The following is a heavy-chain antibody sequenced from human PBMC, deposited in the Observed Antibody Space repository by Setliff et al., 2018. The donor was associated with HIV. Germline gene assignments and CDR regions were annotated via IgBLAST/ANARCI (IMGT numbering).Heavy chain of an antibody. Sequence: PSETLSLTCAVYGGSFSGYYWSWIRQPPGKGLEWIGEIIHRGSTNYNPSLKSRVTISVDTSKNQFSLKLSSVTAADTAVYYCARGRYDSDGYDYLDLWGRGTLVTVSS. CDR2: IIHRGST. CDR1: GGSFSGYY. CDR3: ARGRYDSDGYDYLDL. J-gene: IGHJ2*01. D-gene: IGHD3-22*01. V-gene: IGHV4-34*12.